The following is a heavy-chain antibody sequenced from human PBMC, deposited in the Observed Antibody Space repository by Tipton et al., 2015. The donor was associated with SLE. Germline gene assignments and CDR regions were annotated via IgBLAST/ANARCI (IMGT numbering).Heavy chain of an antibody. CDR3: ARSRRGTFWWESFDI. J-gene: IGHJ3*02. D-gene: IGHD1-26*01. Sequence: TLSLTCTVSGGSLRGGSYSWGWIRQPPGKGLEWIGTIYSGATIHYNPSLKSRVSISVDTSKNQFSLKLSSVTAADTAVYYCARSRRGTFWWESFDIWGQGKMVTVSS. V-gene: IGHV4-39*07. CDR1: GGSLRGGSYS. CDR2: IYSGATI.